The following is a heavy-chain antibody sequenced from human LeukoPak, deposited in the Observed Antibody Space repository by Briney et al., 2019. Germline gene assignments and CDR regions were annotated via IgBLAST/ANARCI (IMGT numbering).Heavy chain of an antibody. Sequence: SETLSLTCTVSGGSISSYYWSWIRQPAGKGLEWIGRTYTSGSTNYNPSLKSRVTMSVDTSKNQFSLKLSSVTAADTAVYYCARGEGLGYCSSTSCSPDHDAFDIWGQGTMVTVSS. CDR2: TYTSGST. CDR3: ARGEGLGYCSSTSCSPDHDAFDI. V-gene: IGHV4-4*07. D-gene: IGHD2-2*01. J-gene: IGHJ3*02. CDR1: GGSISSYY.